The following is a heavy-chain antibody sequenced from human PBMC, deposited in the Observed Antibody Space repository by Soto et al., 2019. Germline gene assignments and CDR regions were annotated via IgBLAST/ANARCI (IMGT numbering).Heavy chain of an antibody. CDR1: GDSVSSNSAA. D-gene: IGHD6-13*01. Sequence: KQSPTLSLTCAISGDSVSSNSAAWNWIRQSPSRGLEWLGRTYYRSKWYNDYAVSVKSRITINPDTSKNQFSLQLNSVTPEDTAVYYCARVGPYSSSWSNNWFDPWGQGTLVTVSS. CDR3: ARVGPYSSSWSNNWFDP. V-gene: IGHV6-1*01. CDR2: TYYRSKWYN. J-gene: IGHJ5*02.